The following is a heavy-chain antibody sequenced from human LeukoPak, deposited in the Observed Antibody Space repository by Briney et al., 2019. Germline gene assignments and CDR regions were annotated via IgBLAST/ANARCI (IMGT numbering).Heavy chain of an antibody. CDR2: IYYSGST. Sequence: SETLSLTCTVSGGSISSSSYYWGWIRPPPGKGLEWIGSIYYSGSTYYNPSLKSRVTISVDTSKNQFSLKLSSVTAADTAVYYCARPHGDFWSGYYVGSYWFDPWGQGTLVTVSS. CDR3: ARPHGDFWSGYYVGSYWFDP. J-gene: IGHJ5*02. CDR1: GGSISSSSYY. D-gene: IGHD3-3*01. V-gene: IGHV4-39*01.